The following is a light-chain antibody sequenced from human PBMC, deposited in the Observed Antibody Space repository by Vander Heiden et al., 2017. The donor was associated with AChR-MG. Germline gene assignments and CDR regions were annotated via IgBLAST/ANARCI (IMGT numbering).Light chain of an antibody. J-gene: IGLJ2*01. CDR1: SSDVGGYNY. V-gene: IGLV2-14*03. CDR2: DVS. Sequence: QSALTQPASVSGSPGQSITISCTGTSSDVGGYNYVSWYQHHPGKAPKLMIYDVSNRPSGVSNRFSGSKSGNTASLIISGLQAEDEADYYCSSYTSSSTPVVFGGGTKLTVL. CDR3: SSYTSSSTPVV.